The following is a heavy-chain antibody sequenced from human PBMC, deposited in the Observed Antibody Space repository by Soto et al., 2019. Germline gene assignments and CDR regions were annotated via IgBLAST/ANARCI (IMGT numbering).Heavy chain of an antibody. J-gene: IGHJ5*02. D-gene: IGHD1-26*01. CDR1: GFTFSSYS. CDR3: ARDPSPLWWEPHGGFDP. CDR2: ISSSSSYI. Sequence: PGGSLRLSCAASGFTFSSYSMNWVRQAPGKGLEWVSSISSSSSYIYYADSVKGRFTISRDNAKNSLYLQMNGLRAEDTAVYYCARDPSPLWWEPHGGFDPWGQGTLVTVSS. V-gene: IGHV3-21*01.